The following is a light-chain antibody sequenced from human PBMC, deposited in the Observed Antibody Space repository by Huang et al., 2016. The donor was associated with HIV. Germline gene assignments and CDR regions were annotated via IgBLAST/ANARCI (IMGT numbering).Light chain of an antibody. CDR3: QQRSSWPLT. CDR2: DAS. Sequence: IVLTQSPVTLSLSPGKRATLSCRASQNIGTYLAWYQHRRGQAPRLLIYDASNRATGIPDRFSGSGSGTDFTLTISSLDPEDFAVYYCQQRSSWPLTCGGGTNVEI. J-gene: IGKJ4*01. V-gene: IGKV3-11*01. CDR1: QNIGTY.